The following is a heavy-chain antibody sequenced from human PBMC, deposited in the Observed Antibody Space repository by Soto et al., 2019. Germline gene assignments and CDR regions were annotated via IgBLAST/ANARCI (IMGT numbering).Heavy chain of an antibody. CDR1: GFTFSSYS. Sequence: LRLSCAASGFTFSSYSMNWVRQAPGKGLEWVSYISSSSSTIYYADSVKGRFTISRDNAKNSLYLQMNSLRAEDTAVYYCFVLVSHSSSSFWAPDWFDPWGQGTLVTVSS. CDR2: ISSSSSTI. D-gene: IGHD6-6*01. J-gene: IGHJ5*02. V-gene: IGHV3-48*01. CDR3: FVLVSHSSSSFWAPDWFDP.